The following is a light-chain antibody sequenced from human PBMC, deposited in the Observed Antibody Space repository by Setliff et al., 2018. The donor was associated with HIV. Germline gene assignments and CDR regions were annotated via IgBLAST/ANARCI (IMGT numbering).Light chain of an antibody. CDR2: SFT. CDR1: SSNIGAGFD. J-gene: IGLJ1*01. CDR3: QSYGSSLSGYV. Sequence: QSALPQPPSVSGAPGQRVTISCTGSSSNIGAGFDVHWYQQFPGTAPKLLIYSFTNRPSGVPDRFSGSKSGTSASLAIAGLQAEDEADYYCQSYGSSLSGYVFGTGTKVTVL. V-gene: IGLV1-40*01.